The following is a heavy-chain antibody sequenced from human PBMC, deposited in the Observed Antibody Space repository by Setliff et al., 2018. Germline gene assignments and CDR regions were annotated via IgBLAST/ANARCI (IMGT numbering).Heavy chain of an antibody. D-gene: IGHD3-10*01. CDR2: VHYSGST. V-gene: IGHV4-59*01. CDR3: ARHRGASFDS. Sequence: PSETLSLTCSVSGGFFTGFYWSWLRQSPGKGPEWIGYVHYSGSTLYTPSLKSRVTISLDTSKNQINLSLSSLTAADTAVYYCARHRGASFDSWGQGVLVTAPQ. J-gene: IGHJ4*02. CDR1: GGFFTGFY.